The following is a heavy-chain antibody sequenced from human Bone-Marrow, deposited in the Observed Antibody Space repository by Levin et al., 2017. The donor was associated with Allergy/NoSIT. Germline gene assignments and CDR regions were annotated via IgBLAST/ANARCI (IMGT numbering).Heavy chain of an antibody. Sequence: LSLTCAASGFTFRNYWMSWVRQAPGKGLEWVAKIKLDGSEKYYVDSVKGRFTISRDNAKNSLYLQMNSLRAEDTAAYFCARGQYQLLWGQGTLVTVSS. D-gene: IGHD2-2*01. CDR3: ARGQYQLL. CDR1: GFTFRNYW. V-gene: IGHV3-7*04. J-gene: IGHJ4*02. CDR2: IKLDGSEK.